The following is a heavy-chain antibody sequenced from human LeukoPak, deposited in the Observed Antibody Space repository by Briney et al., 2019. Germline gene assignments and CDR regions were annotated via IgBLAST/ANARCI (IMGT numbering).Heavy chain of an antibody. CDR2: ISGSGGST. J-gene: IGHJ4*02. Sequence: GGSLRLSCAASGFTFSSYAMSWVRQAPGKGLEWVSAISGSGGSTYYADSVKGRFTISRDNSKYTLYLQMNSLRAEDTAVYYCAKFPLVVVVAAYYFDYWGQGTLVTVSS. D-gene: IGHD2-15*01. CDR1: GFTFSSYA. V-gene: IGHV3-23*01. CDR3: AKFPLVVVVAAYYFDY.